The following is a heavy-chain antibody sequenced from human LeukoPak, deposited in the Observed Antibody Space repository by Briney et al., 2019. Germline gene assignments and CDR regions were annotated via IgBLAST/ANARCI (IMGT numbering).Heavy chain of an antibody. CDR1: GYTFTGYY. D-gene: IGHD5-18*01. V-gene: IGHV1-2*04. CDR3: AREGNSYGLDY. Sequence: GAPVKVSCKASGYTFTGYYMHWVRQAPGQGLEWMGWINPNSGVTNYAQKFQGWVTMTRDTSISTAYMELSRLRSDDTAVYYCAREGNSYGLDYWGQGTLVTVSS. CDR2: INPNSGVT. J-gene: IGHJ4*02.